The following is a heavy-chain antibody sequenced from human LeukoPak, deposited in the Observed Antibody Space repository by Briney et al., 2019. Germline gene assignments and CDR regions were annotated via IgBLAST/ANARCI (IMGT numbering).Heavy chain of an antibody. CDR1: GYTFTGYY. Sequence: ASVKVSCKASGYTFTGYYMHWVRQAPGQGLEWMGWISAYNGNTNYAQKLQGRVTMTTDTSTSTAYMELRSLRSDDTAVYYCARAGYSSPRGWLDPWGQGTLVTVSS. D-gene: IGHD6-13*01. J-gene: IGHJ5*02. CDR3: ARAGYSSPRGWLDP. V-gene: IGHV1-18*04. CDR2: ISAYNGNT.